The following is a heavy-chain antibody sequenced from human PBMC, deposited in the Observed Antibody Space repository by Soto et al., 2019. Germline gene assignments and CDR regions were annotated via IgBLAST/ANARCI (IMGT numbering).Heavy chain of an antibody. Sequence: EVQLLESGGGLVQPGGSLRLSCAASGFTFSSYAMDWVRQAPGKGLEWVSDISGNGGSTHYADSVKGRFTISRDNSKHTLYLQMNSLRAEDTAVYYCAKERPPGIAVSPWGQGTLVTVSS. J-gene: IGHJ5*02. D-gene: IGHD6-13*01. V-gene: IGHV3-23*01. CDR3: AKERPPGIAVSP. CDR2: ISGNGGST. CDR1: GFTFSSYA.